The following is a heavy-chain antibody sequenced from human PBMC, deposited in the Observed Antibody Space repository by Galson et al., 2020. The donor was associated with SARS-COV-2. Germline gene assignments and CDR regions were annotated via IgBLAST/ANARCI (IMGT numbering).Heavy chain of an antibody. CDR3: ARRAGAANPFEY. Sequence: KIGESLKISCKGSGYSFSKFWIGWVRQMPGKGLEYLGIIYPGDSDTRYSPSFQGQVTISADKSSSTAYLQWSSLKASDTAVYYCARRAGAANPFEYWGQGTQVTGSS. CDR1: GYSFSKFW. V-gene: IGHV5-51*01. J-gene: IGHJ4*02. D-gene: IGHD2-15*01. CDR2: IYPGDSDT.